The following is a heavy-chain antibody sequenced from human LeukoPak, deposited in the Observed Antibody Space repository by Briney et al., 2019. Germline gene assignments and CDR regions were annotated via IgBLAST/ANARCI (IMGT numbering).Heavy chain of an antibody. CDR2: ISFDGSNK. V-gene: IGHV3-30*18. J-gene: IGHJ4*02. D-gene: IGHD6-6*01. Sequence: GGSLRLSCAASGFTVSSNYMSWVRQAPGKGLEWVAVISFDGSNKYYADSVKGRFTISRDNSENTLYLQLNSLRAEDTAVYYCAKVRDYSSSPLDYWGQGTLVTVSS. CDR3: AKVRDYSSSPLDY. CDR1: GFTVSSNY.